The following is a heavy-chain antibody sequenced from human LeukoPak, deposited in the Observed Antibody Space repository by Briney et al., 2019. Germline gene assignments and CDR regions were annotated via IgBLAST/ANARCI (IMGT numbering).Heavy chain of an antibody. J-gene: IGHJ4*02. CDR3: ALLATTVVTRFDY. V-gene: IGHV1-69*13. CDR1: GGTFSSYA. CDR2: IIPIFGTT. Sequence: ASAKVSCKASGGTFSSYAISWVRQAPGQGLEWMGGIIPIFGTTNYAQKLQGRVTITADESTSTAYMELSSLRSEDTAVYYCALLATTVVTRFDYWGQGTLVTVSS. D-gene: IGHD4-23*01.